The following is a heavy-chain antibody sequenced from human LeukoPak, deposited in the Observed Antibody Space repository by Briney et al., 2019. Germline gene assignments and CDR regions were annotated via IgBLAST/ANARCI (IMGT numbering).Heavy chain of an antibody. V-gene: IGHV4-4*09. CDR3: AARGY. CDR2: IYTSGSN. CDR1: GGSISSYY. D-gene: IGHD3-10*01. Sequence: SETLSLTCTVSGGSISSYYWSWIRQPPGKGLEWIGYIYTSGSNNYNPSLKSRVTISIDTSKNQFSLKLTSVTAADTAVYYCAARGYWGQGTLVTVSS. J-gene: IGHJ4*02.